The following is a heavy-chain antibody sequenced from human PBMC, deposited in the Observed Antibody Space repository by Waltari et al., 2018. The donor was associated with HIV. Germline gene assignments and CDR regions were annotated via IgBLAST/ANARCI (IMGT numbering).Heavy chain of an antibody. Sequence: QVRLVQSGAEVKNPGSSVKIACKASGGTSGSYAINWVRQAPGQGLEWMGRIIPILGTTNYVQNVQDRVTITADKSTSTAYMELSSLRYEDTAVFFCARGIYSSSWDRFYGMDVWGQGTTVTVSS. CDR3: ARGIYSSSWDRFYGMDV. D-gene: IGHD2-21*01. V-gene: IGHV1-69*04. J-gene: IGHJ6*02. CDR2: IIPILGTT. CDR1: GGTSGSYA.